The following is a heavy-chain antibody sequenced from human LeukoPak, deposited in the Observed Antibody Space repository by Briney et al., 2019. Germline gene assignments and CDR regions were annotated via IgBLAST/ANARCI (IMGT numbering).Heavy chain of an antibody. J-gene: IGHJ4*02. CDR2: IYYTGST. CDR1: GGSISSYY. Sequence: TPSETLSLTCTVSGGSISSYYWSWIRQPPGKGLEWIGNIYYTGSTIYNPSLKSRVTISVDTSKNQFSLKLSSVAAADTAVYYCARHYDSGTYPLDYWGQGTLVTVSS. D-gene: IGHD3-10*01. V-gene: IGHV4-59*01. CDR3: ARHYDSGTYPLDY.